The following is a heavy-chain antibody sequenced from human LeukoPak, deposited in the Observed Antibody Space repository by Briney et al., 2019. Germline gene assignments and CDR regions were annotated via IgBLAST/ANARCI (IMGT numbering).Heavy chain of an antibody. CDR2: ISSTGRTI. J-gene: IGHJ4*02. V-gene: IGHV3-11*01. CDR3: TREGEYSNSWYYFDY. CDR1: GFTFNNYY. D-gene: IGHD6-13*01. Sequence: GGSLRLSCAASGFTFNNYYMSWIRQAPGKGLEWVSYISSTGRTIYYADSVKGRFTISRDNARNSMYLQMNSLRAEDTAMYYCTREGEYSNSWYYFDYWGEGTLVTVSS.